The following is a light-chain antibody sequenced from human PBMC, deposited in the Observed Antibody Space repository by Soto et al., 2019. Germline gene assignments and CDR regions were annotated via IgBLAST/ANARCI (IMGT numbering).Light chain of an antibody. J-gene: IGLJ1*01. CDR1: SSDVGGYNY. CDR2: DVS. Sequence: QSVLTQPASVSGSPGQSITISCTGTSSDVGGYNYVSWYQQHPGKAPKLMIYDVSNRPSGVSNRLSGSKSGNTASLTISGLQAEDEADYYYSSYTSSSTPSYVFGTGTKVTVL. CDR3: SSYTSSSTPSYV. V-gene: IGLV2-14*01.